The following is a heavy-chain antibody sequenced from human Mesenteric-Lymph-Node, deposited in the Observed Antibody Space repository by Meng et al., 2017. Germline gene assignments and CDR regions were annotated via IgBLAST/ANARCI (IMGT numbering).Heavy chain of an antibody. CDR2: IHHSGSA. Sequence: RHGPAPGLVEPSQTLSLPCTASGGSMSSGNYYWSWIRQPPGKGLEWIGYIHHSGSAYYNPSLKSRVTISVDTSKNQFSLKLSSVTAADTAVYYCARVYYYGSGDWYFDLWGRGTLVTVSS. CDR1: GGSMSSGNYY. D-gene: IGHD3-10*01. CDR3: ARVYYYGSGDWYFDL. V-gene: IGHV4-30-4*01. J-gene: IGHJ2*01.